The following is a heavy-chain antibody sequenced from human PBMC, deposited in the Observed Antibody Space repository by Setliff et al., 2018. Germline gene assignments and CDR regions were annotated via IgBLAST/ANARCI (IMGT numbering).Heavy chain of an antibody. CDR2: DYYSGTA. CDR1: DGSLSTYY. V-gene: IGHV4-59*01. Sequence: LSLTCTVSDGSLSTYYWSWIRQPPGKGLEFIGYDYYSGTANYSPSLRSRLTISVDTSKNQFSLKLRSVTAADTAVYYCARGGTFRYFDFWGQGAPVTVSS. D-gene: IGHD5-12*01. CDR3: ARGGTFRYFDF. J-gene: IGHJ4*02.